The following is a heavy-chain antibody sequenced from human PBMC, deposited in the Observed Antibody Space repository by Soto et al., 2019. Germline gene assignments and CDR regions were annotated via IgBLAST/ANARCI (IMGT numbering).Heavy chain of an antibody. V-gene: IGHV4-59*01. CDR3: ARKGAAASYSHYYMDV. CDR1: GGSISPYY. J-gene: IGHJ6*03. CDR2: IYYSGNT. D-gene: IGHD6-13*01. Sequence: QVQLQESGPGLVKPSETLSLTCTVSGGSISPYYWSWIRQPPGKGLEWIGYIYYSGNTNYNPSLGSRVTISVDTSRNQFSLKLTSVTAADTAVYYCARKGAAASYSHYYMDVWGRGTPVTVSS.